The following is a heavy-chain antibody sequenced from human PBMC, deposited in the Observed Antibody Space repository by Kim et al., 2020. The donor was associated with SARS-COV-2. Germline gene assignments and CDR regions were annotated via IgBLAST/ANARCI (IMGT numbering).Heavy chain of an antibody. D-gene: IGHD6-6*01. V-gene: IGHV4-59*01. CDR3: ARESVAARPRDYYYYMDV. Sequence: SETLSLTCTVSGGSISSYYWSWIRQPPGKGLEWIGYIYYSGSTNYNPSLKSRVTISVDTSKNQFSLKLSSVTAADTAVYYCARESVAARPRDYYYYMDVWGKGTTVTVSS. CDR1: GGSISSYY. J-gene: IGHJ6*03. CDR2: IYYSGST.